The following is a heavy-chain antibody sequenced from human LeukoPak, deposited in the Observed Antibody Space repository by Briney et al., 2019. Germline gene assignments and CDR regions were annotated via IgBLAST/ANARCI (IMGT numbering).Heavy chain of an antibody. CDR3: ARDYPYYYDSSGYYSFDY. CDR2: ISYDGSNK. D-gene: IGHD3-22*01. V-gene: IGHV3-30-3*01. Sequence: GGSLRLSCAASGFTFSSYAMHWVRQAPGKGLEWVAVISYDGSNKYYADSVKGRFTISRDNSKNTLYLQMNSLRAEDTAVYYCARDYPYYYDSSGYYSFDYWGQGTLVTISS. J-gene: IGHJ4*02. CDR1: GFTFSSYA.